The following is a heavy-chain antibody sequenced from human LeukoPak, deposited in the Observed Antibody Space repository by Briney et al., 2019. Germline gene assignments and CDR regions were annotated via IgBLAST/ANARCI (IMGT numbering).Heavy chain of an antibody. Sequence: SETLSLTCTVSGGSISSSSYYCGWIRQPPGKGLEWNGSIYYSGSTYYNPSLKSRVTISVDTSKNQFSLKLSSVTAADTAVYYCAREWGTYYYDSSGYLWGQGTLVTVSS. D-gene: IGHD3-22*01. J-gene: IGHJ4*02. CDR1: GGSISSSSYY. CDR2: IYYSGST. CDR3: AREWGTYYYDSSGYL. V-gene: IGHV4-39*07.